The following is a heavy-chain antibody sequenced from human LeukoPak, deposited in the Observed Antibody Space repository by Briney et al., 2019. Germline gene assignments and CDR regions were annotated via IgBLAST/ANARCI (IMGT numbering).Heavy chain of an antibody. CDR2: IYPGDSDT. CDR3: ARSSSGSYALVDY. J-gene: IGHJ4*02. Sequence: GESLKISCKGSGYSFTNHWIGWVRQMPGKGLEWVGIIYPGDSDTRYSPSFQGQVTISADKSISTAYLQWSSLRASDTAMYYCARSSSGSYALVDYWGQGTLVTVSS. CDR1: GYSFTNHW. D-gene: IGHD1-26*01. V-gene: IGHV5-51*01.